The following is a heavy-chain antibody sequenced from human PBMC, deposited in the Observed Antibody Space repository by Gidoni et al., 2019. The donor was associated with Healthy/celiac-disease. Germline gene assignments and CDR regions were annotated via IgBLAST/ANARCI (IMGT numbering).Heavy chain of an antibody. CDR1: VCSISSYY. Sequence: QVQLQESGPGLVKPSETLSLPCTVSVCSISSYYWSWIRQPPGKGLEWIGYIYYSGSTNYNPSLKSRVTISVDTSKNQFSLKLSSVTAADTAVYYCARVSIAVAGLVDYWGQGTLVTVSS. J-gene: IGHJ4*02. CDR2: IYYSGST. V-gene: IGHV4-59*01. CDR3: ARVSIAVAGLVDY. D-gene: IGHD6-19*01.